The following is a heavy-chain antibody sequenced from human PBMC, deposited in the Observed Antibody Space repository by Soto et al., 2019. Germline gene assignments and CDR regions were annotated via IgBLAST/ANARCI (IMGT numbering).Heavy chain of an antibody. V-gene: IGHV3-23*01. CDR1: GFTFNNYA. Sequence: PGGSLRLSCAASGFTFNNYAMSWVRQAPGKGLEWVSAISGNGISTYYADSVRGRFTISRDNSENTLFLQMNRLRADDTAVYYCVMTIVGATKGGWFDPWGQGALVTVSP. D-gene: IGHD1-26*01. J-gene: IGHJ5*02. CDR3: VMTIVGATKGGWFDP. CDR2: ISGNGIST.